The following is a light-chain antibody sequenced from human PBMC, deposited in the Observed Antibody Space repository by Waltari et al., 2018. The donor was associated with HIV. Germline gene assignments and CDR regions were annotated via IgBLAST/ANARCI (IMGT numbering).Light chain of an antibody. J-gene: IGLJ2*01. CDR3: SSYAGSNNLL. V-gene: IGLV2-8*01. CDR1: SSAFGAYNY. CDR2: EVT. Sequence: SALPHPPSAPGSPGQSVTTPCPGNSSAFGAYNYVSWSQQHPGKAPKLMIYEVTKQPSGVPDRFSGSKSGNTASLTVSGLQAEDEADYYCSSYAGSNNLLFGGGTKLTVL.